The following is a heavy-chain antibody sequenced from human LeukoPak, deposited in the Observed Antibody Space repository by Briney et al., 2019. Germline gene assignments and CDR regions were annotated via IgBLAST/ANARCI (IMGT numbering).Heavy chain of an antibody. J-gene: IGHJ4*02. CDR1: GYTFTGYY. CDR3: ARGGSGSYGGLEDY. CDR2: INPNSGGT. D-gene: IGHD1-26*01. V-gene: IGHV1-2*06. Sequence: ATVKVSCKASGYTFTGYYMHWVRQAPGQGLEWMGRINPNSGGTNYAQKFQGRVTMTRDTSISTAYMELSRLRSDDTTVYYCARGGSGSYGGLEDYWGQGTLVTVSS.